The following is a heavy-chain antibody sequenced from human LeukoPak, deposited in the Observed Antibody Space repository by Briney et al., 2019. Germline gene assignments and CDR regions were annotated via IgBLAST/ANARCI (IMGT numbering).Heavy chain of an antibody. CDR2: INPNSGGT. V-gene: IGHV1-2*02. CDR1: GYTFTGYY. CDR3: ARIAYSSGWYEIDTAWFDP. D-gene: IGHD6-19*01. J-gene: IGHJ5*02. Sequence: RASVKVSCKASGYTFTGYYMHWVRQAPGQGLEWMGWINPNSGGTNYAQKFQGRVTMTRDTSISTAYMELSRLRSDDTAVYYCARIAYSSGWYEIDTAWFDPWGQGTLVTVSS.